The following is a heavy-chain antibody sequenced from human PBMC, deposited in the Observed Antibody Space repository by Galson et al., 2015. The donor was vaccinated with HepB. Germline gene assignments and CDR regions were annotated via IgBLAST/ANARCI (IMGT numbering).Heavy chain of an antibody. CDR1: GFTFSSYS. D-gene: IGHD4-17*01. CDR2: ISSSSSYI. Sequence: SLRLSCAASGFTFSSYSMNWVRQAPGKGLEWVSSISSSSSYIYYADSVKGRFTISRDNAKNSLYLQMNSLRAEDTAVYYCARGPKSYGDYHVNNWFDPWGQGTLVTVSS. J-gene: IGHJ5*02. CDR3: ARGPKSYGDYHVNNWFDP. V-gene: IGHV3-21*01.